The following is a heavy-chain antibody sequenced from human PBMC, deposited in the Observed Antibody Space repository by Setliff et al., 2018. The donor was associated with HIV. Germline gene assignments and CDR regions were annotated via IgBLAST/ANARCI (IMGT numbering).Heavy chain of an antibody. V-gene: IGHV7-4-1*02. CDR3: ARDHDYGDLSRNWSYMDV. CDR1: GYTFSNYG. CDR2: INTNTGNP. Sequence: ASVKVSCKASGYTFSNYGMNWVRQAPGQGLEWMGWINTNTGNPTYAQDFTGRFVFSLDTSVSTAYLQISSLKAEDTAVYYCARDHDYGDLSRNWSYMDVWGKGTTVTVSS. D-gene: IGHD4-17*01. J-gene: IGHJ6*03.